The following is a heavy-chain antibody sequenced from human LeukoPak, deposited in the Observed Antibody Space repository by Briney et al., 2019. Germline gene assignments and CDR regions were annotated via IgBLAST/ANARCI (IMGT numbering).Heavy chain of an antibody. CDR3: ARGFGELSLGFDY. D-gene: IGHD3-10*01. Sequence: GGCLRLSCAPSGFTFSRYGMRWVRQAPGEGLEWEAVIWVDGSKNYYADSVKGRFTISRDNSKNTLYLQIISLRAEDTAVYYCARGFGELSLGFDYWGQGTLGTVSS. CDR1: GFTFSRYG. V-gene: IGHV3-33*01. J-gene: IGHJ4*02. CDR2: IWVDGSKN.